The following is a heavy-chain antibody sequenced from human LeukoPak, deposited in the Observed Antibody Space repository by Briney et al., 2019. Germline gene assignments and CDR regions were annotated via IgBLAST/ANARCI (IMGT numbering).Heavy chain of an antibody. CDR3: ARLLSGLWDPSDF. Sequence: GESLRISCKGSGYSFTNYWIGWVRQMPGKGLEWMGIIYPGDSDTRYRPSFPGQVTISVDKSISTAYLQWSSLKASDTAMYYCARLLSGLWDPSDFWGQGTLVTVSS. J-gene: IGHJ4*02. D-gene: IGHD3-16*01. V-gene: IGHV5-51*01. CDR2: IYPGDSDT. CDR1: GYSFTNYW.